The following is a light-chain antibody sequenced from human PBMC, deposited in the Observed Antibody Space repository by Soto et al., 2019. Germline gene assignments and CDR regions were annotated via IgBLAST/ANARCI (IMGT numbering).Light chain of an antibody. J-gene: IGLJ1*01. CDR1: SSNIGAEYD. V-gene: IGLV1-40*01. CDR2: GDN. CDR3: QSYGSSLTTFV. Sequence: QSVLTQPPSVSWAPGQRVAISCTVSSSNIGAEYDVHWYQQLPGTAPKRLIYGDNNRPSGVPDRFSGSKSGTSASLAITGLQPEDEADYYCQSYGSSLTTFVFGTGTKVTVL.